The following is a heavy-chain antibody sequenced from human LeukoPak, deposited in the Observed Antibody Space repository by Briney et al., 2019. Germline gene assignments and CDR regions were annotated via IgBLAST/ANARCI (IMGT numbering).Heavy chain of an antibody. J-gene: IGHJ6*04. V-gene: IGHV3-7*01. CDR3: AELGITMIGGV. Sequence: PGGSLRLSCTVSGITFSDYWMSWVRQAPGKGLEWVANIKEDGGEMYYVDSVKGRFTISRDNAKNSLYLQMNSLRAEDTAVYYCAELGITMIGGVWGKGTTVTISS. CDR2: IKEDGGEM. CDR1: GITFSDYW. D-gene: IGHD3-10*02.